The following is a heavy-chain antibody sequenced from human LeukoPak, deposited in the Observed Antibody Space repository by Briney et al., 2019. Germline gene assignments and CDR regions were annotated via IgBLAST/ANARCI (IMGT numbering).Heavy chain of an antibody. CDR2: INHSGST. D-gene: IGHD3-16*01. V-gene: IGHV4-34*01. CDR3: ASMRARRAFDI. J-gene: IGHJ3*02. Sequence: PSETLSLTCAVYGGSFSGYYWSWIRQPPGKGLEWIGEINHSGSTNYNPSLKSRVTISVDTSKNQFSLKLSAVAAADTAVYYCASMRARRAFDIWGQGTMVTVSS. CDR1: GGSFSGYY.